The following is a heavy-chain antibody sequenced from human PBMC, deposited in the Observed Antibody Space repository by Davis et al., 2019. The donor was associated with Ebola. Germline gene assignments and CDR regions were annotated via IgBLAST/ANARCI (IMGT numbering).Heavy chain of an antibody. D-gene: IGHD3-10*01. V-gene: IGHV4-34*01. J-gene: IGHJ4*02. CDR3: ARGTAVVRGIIPCSDY. Sequence: MPSETLSLTCAVYGGSFSGYYWSWIRQPPGKGLEWIGEINHSGSTNYNPSLKSRVTISVDTSKNQFSLKLTSVTAADTAVYYCARGTAVVRGIIPCSDYWGQGALVTVSS. CDR2: INHSGST. CDR1: GGSFSGYY.